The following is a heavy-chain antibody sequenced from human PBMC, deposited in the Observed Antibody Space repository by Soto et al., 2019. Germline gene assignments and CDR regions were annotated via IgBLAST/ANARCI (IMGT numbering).Heavy chain of an antibody. V-gene: IGHV2-5*01. D-gene: IGHD2-15*01. CDR2: INWNGDE. J-gene: IGHJ3*01. Sequence: QITLKESGPTLVKPTQTLTLTCTFSGFSLNTRAVGVGWIRQPPGEALQWLALINWNGDERYSPSLKDRLTLTKDSSKNHVVLTMTNIDPVDTATYYCAYRHHLGGFDVWGQGTTVTVSS. CDR1: GFSLNTRAVG. CDR3: AYRHHLGGFDV.